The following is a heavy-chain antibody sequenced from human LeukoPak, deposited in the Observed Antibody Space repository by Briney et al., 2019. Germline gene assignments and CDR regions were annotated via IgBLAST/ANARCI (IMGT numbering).Heavy chain of an antibody. Sequence: PGGSLRLSCAASGFTFSSYGMSWVRQAPGKGLEWVSAISGSGGSTYYADSVKGRFTISRDNSKNTLYLQMNSLRAEDTAVYYCARAHLRRVYDYVWGSYPYWGQGTLLTVSS. CDR2: ISGSGGST. J-gene: IGHJ4*02. D-gene: IGHD3-16*02. CDR3: ARAHLRRVYDYVWGSYPY. CDR1: GFTFSSYG. V-gene: IGHV3-23*01.